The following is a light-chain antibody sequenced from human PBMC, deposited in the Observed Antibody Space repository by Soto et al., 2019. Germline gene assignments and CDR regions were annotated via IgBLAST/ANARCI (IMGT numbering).Light chain of an antibody. V-gene: IGLV4-60*02. Sequence: QLVLTQSSSASASLGSSVKLTCTLSSGHSSYIIAWHQQQPGKAPRYLTKLEGSGSYNKGSGVPDRFSGSSSGADRYLTISNLQFEDEADYYCETWDSNTHVFGGGTKVTVL. CDR1: SGHSSYI. CDR2: LEGSGSY. J-gene: IGLJ3*02. CDR3: ETWDSNTHV.